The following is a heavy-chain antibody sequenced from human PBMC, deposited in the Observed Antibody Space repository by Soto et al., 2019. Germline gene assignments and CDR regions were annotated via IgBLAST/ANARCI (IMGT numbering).Heavy chain of an antibody. CDR1: GFTFSSYA. V-gene: IGHV3-30-3*01. Sequence: PGGSLRLSCAASGFTFSSYAMHWVRQAPGKGLEWVAVISYDGSNKYYADSVKGRFTISRDNSKNTLYLQMNSLRAEDTAVYYCARDPPGEMQQWLRGMDVWGQGTTVTVSS. CDR2: ISYDGSNK. CDR3: ARDPPGEMQQWLRGMDV. J-gene: IGHJ6*02. D-gene: IGHD6-19*01.